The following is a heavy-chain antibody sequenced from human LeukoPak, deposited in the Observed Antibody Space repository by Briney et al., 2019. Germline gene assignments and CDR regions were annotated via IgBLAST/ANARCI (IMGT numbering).Heavy chain of an antibody. CDR2: IRYDGSNK. CDR3: AKLSLNGRPLMVPDAFDI. CDR1: GFTFSSYG. Sequence: PGGSLRLSCAASGFTFSSYGMHWVRQAPGKGPEWVAFIRYDGSNKYYADSVKGRFTISRDNSKNTLYLQMNSLRAEDTAVYYCAKLSLNGRPLMVPDAFDIWGQGTMVTVSS. D-gene: IGHD4/OR15-4a*01. V-gene: IGHV3-30*02. J-gene: IGHJ3*02.